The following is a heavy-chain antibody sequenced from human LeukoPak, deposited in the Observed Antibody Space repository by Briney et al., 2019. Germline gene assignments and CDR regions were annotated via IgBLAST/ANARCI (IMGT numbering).Heavy chain of an antibody. CDR2: ISAYNGNT. J-gene: IGHJ4*02. Sequence: GASVKVSCKASGYTFNTYGISWVRQAPGQGLEWVGWISAYNGNTNYAQKLQGRVTVTTDTSTSTAYMELRSLRSDDTAVYYCARDGYIGTMIVVANFDYWGQGTLVTVSS. D-gene: IGHD3-22*01. CDR1: GYTFNTYG. CDR3: ARDGYIGTMIVVANFDY. V-gene: IGHV1-18*01.